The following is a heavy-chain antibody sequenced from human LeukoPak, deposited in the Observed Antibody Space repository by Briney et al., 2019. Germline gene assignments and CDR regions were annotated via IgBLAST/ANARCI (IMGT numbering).Heavy chain of an antibody. CDR3: ARVFWSGYLDY. Sequence: PSETLSLTCTVSGGSISSYYWSWIRQAPGKGLEWIGYIYYSGSTNYNPSLKSRVTISVDTSKNQFSLKLSSVTAADTAVYYCARVFWSGYLDYWGQGTLVTVSS. CDR2: IYYSGST. V-gene: IGHV4-59*01. D-gene: IGHD3-3*01. CDR1: GGSISSYY. J-gene: IGHJ4*02.